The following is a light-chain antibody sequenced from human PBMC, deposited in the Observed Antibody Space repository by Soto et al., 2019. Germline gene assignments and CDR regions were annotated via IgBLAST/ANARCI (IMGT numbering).Light chain of an antibody. CDR1: ESVRPY. CDR3: QHRDNWSYI. Sequence: EIVLTQSPATLSLSPGERATLSCRASESVRPYVAWYQQKPAQAPRLLIYDASNRATGIPARFSGSGSGTDYTLTISSLEAEDFAVYYGQHRDNWSYIFGQGTKVEIK. CDR2: DAS. V-gene: IGKV3-11*01. J-gene: IGKJ2*01.